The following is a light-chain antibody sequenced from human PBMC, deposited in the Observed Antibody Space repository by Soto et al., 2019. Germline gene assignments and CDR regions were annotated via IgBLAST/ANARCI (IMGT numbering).Light chain of an antibody. CDR1: SSDIGGNDY. CDR3: VSFTTSRSYV. CDR2: DVA. V-gene: IGLV2-14*03. J-gene: IGLJ1*01. Sequence: QSVLTQTASVSDSPGQSVTISCTGTSSDIGGNDYVSSYLQYPGELPKLIIYDVASRPSGVSSRFSGSKSGNTASLIISGLQAEDEADYYCVSFTTSRSYVFGTGTKVTVL.